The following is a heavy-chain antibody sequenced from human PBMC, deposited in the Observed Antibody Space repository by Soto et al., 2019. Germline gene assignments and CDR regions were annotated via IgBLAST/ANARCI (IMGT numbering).Heavy chain of an antibody. Sequence: QVQLVQSGADVKKPGASVKVSCKASGYTFTSYGISWVRQAPGQGLEWMGWISAYNGNTNYAQKLQGRVTMTTDTYTSTAYMELRSLRSDDTAVYYCARDHPYYDSSNGVNWFDPWGQGTLVTVSS. J-gene: IGHJ5*02. CDR1: GYTFTSYG. CDR3: ARDHPYYDSSNGVNWFDP. V-gene: IGHV1-18*04. CDR2: ISAYNGNT. D-gene: IGHD3-22*01.